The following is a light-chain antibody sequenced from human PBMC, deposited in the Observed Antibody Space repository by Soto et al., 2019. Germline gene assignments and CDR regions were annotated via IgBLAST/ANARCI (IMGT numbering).Light chain of an antibody. CDR1: SSNIGAGYD. J-gene: IGLJ1*01. CDR3: QSYDSSLRDV. V-gene: IGLV1-40*01. Sequence: SALTQPPSVSGAPGQRVTISCTGSSSNIGAGYDVHWYQQLPGTAPKLLIYGNSNRPSGVPDRFSGSKSGTSASLAITGLQAEDEADYYCQSYDSSLRDVFGTGTKVTVL. CDR2: GNS.